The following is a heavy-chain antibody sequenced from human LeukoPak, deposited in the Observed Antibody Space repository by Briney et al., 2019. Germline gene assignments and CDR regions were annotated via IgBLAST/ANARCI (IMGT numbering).Heavy chain of an antibody. J-gene: IGHJ4*02. D-gene: IGHD2-2*01. CDR3: ARDYCSSTSCLFDY. CDR1: GFTVSSNY. Sequence: GGSLRLSCAASGFTVSSNYMSWVRQAPGKGLEWVSVIYSGGSTYYADSVKGRFTISRDNSKNTLYLQMNSLRAEDTAVYYCARDYCSSTSCLFDYWGQGTLVTVSS. V-gene: IGHV3-53*01. CDR2: IYSGGST.